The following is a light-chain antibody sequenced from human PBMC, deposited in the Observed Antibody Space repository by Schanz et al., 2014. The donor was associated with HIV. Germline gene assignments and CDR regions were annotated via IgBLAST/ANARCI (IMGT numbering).Light chain of an antibody. CDR1: QTIGRL. CDR3: QQCVTYPYT. V-gene: IGKV1-5*03. Sequence: IQMTQSPSTVSTSVGDRVTITCRASQTIGRLLAWYQQKPGRAPKLLIYQASILETGVPSRFSGSGSGTSFTLTITSLQPDDFATYYCQQCVTYPYTFVQGTKLDIK. J-gene: IGKJ2*01. CDR2: QAS.